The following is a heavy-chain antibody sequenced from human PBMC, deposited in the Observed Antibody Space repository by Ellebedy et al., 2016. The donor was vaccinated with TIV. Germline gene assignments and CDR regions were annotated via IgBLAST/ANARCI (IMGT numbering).Heavy chain of an antibody. J-gene: IGHJ4*02. CDR2: IWYDGSQK. V-gene: IGHV3-33*08. Sequence: GESLKISCAASGFSFRDYGMHWVRQPPGKGLEWMAVIWYDGSQKYYADSVKGRFIVSRDNSKDTLYLQMNSLRDEDTAVYYCASLLTPGPYYFDYWGQGTLVTVSS. CDR3: ASLLTPGPYYFDY. D-gene: IGHD1-14*01. CDR1: GFSFRDYG.